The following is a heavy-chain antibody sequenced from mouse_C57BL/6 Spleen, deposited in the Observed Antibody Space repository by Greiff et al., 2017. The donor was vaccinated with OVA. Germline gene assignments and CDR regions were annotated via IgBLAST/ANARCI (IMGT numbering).Heavy chain of an antibody. CDR2: IYPGSGST. CDR1: GYTFTSYW. Sequence: QVQLQQPGAELVKPGASVKMSCKASGYTFTSYWLTWVKQRPGQGLEWIGDIYPGSGSTNYNEKFKSKATLTVDTSSSTAYMQLSSLTSEDSAVYYCAGYGSSPLWYFDVWGTGTTVTVSS. V-gene: IGHV1-55*01. D-gene: IGHD1-1*01. CDR3: AGYGSSPLWYFDV. J-gene: IGHJ1*03.